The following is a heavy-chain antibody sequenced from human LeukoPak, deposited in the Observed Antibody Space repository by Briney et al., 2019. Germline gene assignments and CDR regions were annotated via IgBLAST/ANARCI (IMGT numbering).Heavy chain of an antibody. D-gene: IGHD6-13*01. V-gene: IGHV3-23*01. CDR2: ISSSGNT. J-gene: IGHJ4*02. CDR1: GFTFSRSA. Sequence: GGSLRLSCTASGFTFSRSAMTWVRQTPGKGLDWDSSISSSGNTYYADSVKRGFTISRDNSKNMLYLQMNSLRAEDTAVYYCVKGRITEDGLDFGGQGTLVTVSS. CDR3: VKGRITEDGLDF.